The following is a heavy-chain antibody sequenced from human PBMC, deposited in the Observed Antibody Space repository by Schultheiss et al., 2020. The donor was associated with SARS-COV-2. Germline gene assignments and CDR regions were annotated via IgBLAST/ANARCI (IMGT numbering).Heavy chain of an antibody. CDR2: IYYSGST. V-gene: IGHV4-31*01. CDR3: ARLPVDTAMFTDY. D-gene: IGHD5-18*01. Sequence: SETLSLTCTVSGGSISSGGYYWSWIRQHPGKGLEWIGYIYYSGSTYYNPSLKSLVTISVDTSKNQFSLKLSSVTAADTAVYYCARLPVDTAMFTDYWGQGTLVTVSS. J-gene: IGHJ4*02. CDR1: GGSISSGGYY.